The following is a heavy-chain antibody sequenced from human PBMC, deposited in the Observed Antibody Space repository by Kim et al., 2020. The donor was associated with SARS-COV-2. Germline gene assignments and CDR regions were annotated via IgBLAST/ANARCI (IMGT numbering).Heavy chain of an antibody. CDR3: AIQRGGGILLVSGAFDI. J-gene: IGHJ3*02. Sequence: ASVKVSCKASGYTFTGYYMHWVRQAPGQGLEWMGWINPNSGGTNYAQKFQGRVTMTRDTSISTAYMELSRLRSDDTAVYYCAIQRGGGILLVSGAFDIWGQGTMVTVSS. V-gene: IGHV1-2*02. D-gene: IGHD3-10*01. CDR1: GYTFTGYY. CDR2: INPNSGGT.